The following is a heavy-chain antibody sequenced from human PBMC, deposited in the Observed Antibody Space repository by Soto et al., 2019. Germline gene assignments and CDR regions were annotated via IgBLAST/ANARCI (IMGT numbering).Heavy chain of an antibody. CDR1: GYSFTSYW. J-gene: IGHJ5*02. Sequence: PGESLKIPCKGSGYSFTSYWIGWVRQMPGKGLEWMGIIYPGDSDTRYSPSFQGQVTISADKSISTAYLQWSSLKASDTAMYYCARGYCSSTSCYTRNWFDPWGQGTLVTVSS. V-gene: IGHV5-51*01. D-gene: IGHD2-2*02. CDR3: ARGYCSSTSCYTRNWFDP. CDR2: IYPGDSDT.